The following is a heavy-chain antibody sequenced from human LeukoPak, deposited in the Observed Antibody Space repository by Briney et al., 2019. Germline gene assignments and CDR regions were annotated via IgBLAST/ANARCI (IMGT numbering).Heavy chain of an antibody. Sequence: GGSLRLSCAASGFTFSNYDMHCVRQATGQGLEWVSGIVTACDTYYAGSVKGRFTISRENAKNSLYLQMKSLRAGDTAVYYCARGSPPFQHWGQGTLVTVSS. J-gene: IGHJ1*01. D-gene: IGHD3-10*01. CDR1: GFTFSNYD. V-gene: IGHV3-13*01. CDR3: ARGSPPFQH. CDR2: IVTACDT.